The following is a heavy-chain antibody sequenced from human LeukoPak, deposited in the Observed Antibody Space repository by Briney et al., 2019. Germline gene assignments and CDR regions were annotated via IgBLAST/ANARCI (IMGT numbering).Heavy chain of an antibody. Sequence: SETLSLTCTVSGGSISSSNYYWGWFRQPPGMGLEWIGNVYYSGSTYYNPSLKSRVTISVDTSKNQFSLKLSSVTAADTAVYYCARQGGYYGSGSYHWGQGTLVTVSS. D-gene: IGHD3-10*01. CDR1: GGSISSSNYY. V-gene: IGHV4-39*01. J-gene: IGHJ4*02. CDR2: VYYSGST. CDR3: ARQGGYYGSGSYH.